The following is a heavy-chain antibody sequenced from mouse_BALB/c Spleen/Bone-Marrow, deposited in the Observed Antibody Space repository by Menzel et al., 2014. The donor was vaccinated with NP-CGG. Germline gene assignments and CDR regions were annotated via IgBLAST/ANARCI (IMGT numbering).Heavy chain of an antibody. CDR1: GFNIKDTY. CDR2: IDPANGNT. D-gene: IGHD2-14*01. J-gene: IGHJ4*01. Sequence: EVKLVEPGAELVKPGASVKLSCTASGFNIKDTYMHWVKQRPEQGLEWIGRIDPANGNTKYDPKFQGKATITADTSSNTAYLQLSSLTSEDTAVYYCARYRYDYYAMDYWGQGTSVTVSS. CDR3: ARYRYDYYAMDY. V-gene: IGHV14-3*02.